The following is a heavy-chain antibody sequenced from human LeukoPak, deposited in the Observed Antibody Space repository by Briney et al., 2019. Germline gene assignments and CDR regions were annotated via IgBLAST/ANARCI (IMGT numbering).Heavy chain of an antibody. J-gene: IGHJ4*02. Sequence: SGPTLVNPTQTLTLTCTFSGFSLSTSGMCVSWIRQPPGKALEWLARIDWDDDKYYSTSLKTRLTIPKDTSKNQVVLTMTNMDPVDTATYYCARIRVVGATLVNFDYWGQGTLVTVSS. CDR3: ARIRVVGATLVNFDY. CDR2: IDWDDDK. D-gene: IGHD1-26*01. CDR1: GFSLSTSGMC. V-gene: IGHV2-70*11.